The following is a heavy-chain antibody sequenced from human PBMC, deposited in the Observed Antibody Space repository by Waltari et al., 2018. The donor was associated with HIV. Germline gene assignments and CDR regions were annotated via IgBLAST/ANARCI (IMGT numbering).Heavy chain of an antibody. CDR3: ARDQNGDYAYYYGMDV. Sequence: QVQLVQSGAEVKKPGSSVKVSCKASGGTFSSYAISWVRQAPGQGLEWMGRIIPILGIASYAQKFQGRVTITADKSTSTAYMELSSLRSEDTAVYYCARDQNGDYAYYYGMDVWGQGTTVTVSS. D-gene: IGHD4-17*01. CDR1: GGTFSSYA. V-gene: IGHV1-69*04. CDR2: IIPILGIA. J-gene: IGHJ6*02.